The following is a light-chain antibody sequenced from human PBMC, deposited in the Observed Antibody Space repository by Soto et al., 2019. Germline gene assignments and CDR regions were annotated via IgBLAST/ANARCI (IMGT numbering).Light chain of an antibody. J-gene: IGLJ1*01. Sequence: LTQPPSASGSPGQSVTISCTGTSSDVGGYNSVSWYQQHPGKAPKLIIYAVSERPSGVPDRFSGSKSGNTASLTVSGLQAEDEADYYCNSFAGSNNLSVFGTGTKVTVL. CDR2: AVS. CDR3: NSFAGSNNLSV. CDR1: SSDVGGYNS. V-gene: IGLV2-8*01.